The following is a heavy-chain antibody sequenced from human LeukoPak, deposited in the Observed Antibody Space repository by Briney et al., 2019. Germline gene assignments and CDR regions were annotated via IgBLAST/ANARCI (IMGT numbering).Heavy chain of an antibody. CDR3: AKGYYDSSGYTYAFDI. Sequence: GGSLRLSCAASGFTSSNYAMSWVRQAAGKGLEWVSTISRGTATTYYTDPVKGRFIISRDNSKNTVYLQMNSLRAEDTALYYCAKGYYDSSGYTYAFDIWGQGTLVTVSS. CDR1: GFTSSNYA. D-gene: IGHD3-22*01. J-gene: IGHJ3*02. CDR2: ISRGTATT. V-gene: IGHV3-23*01.